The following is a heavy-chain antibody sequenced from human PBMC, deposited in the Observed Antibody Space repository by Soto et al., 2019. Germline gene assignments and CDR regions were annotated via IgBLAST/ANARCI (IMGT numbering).Heavy chain of an antibody. CDR1: GGSFSGCY. CDR2: INHSGST. Sequence: SETLSLTCAVYGGSFSGCYWSWIRQPPGKGLEWIGEINHSGSTNCNPSLKSRVTISIDTSKNQFSLKLNSMTAADTAVYYCARHNYGSGSTYFDYWGQGTLVTVSS. V-gene: IGHV4-34*01. J-gene: IGHJ4*02. CDR3: ARHNYGSGSTYFDY. D-gene: IGHD3-10*01.